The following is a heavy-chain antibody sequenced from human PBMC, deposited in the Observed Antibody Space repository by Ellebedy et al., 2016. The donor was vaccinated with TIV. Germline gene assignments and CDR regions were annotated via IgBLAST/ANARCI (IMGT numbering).Heavy chain of an antibody. V-gene: IGHV1-3*01. Sequence: KFQGRVTITRDTSASTAYMELSSLRSEDTAVYYCARGGGSYWGGYWGQGTLVTVSS. J-gene: IGHJ4*02. CDR3: ARGGGSYWGGY. D-gene: IGHD1-26*01.